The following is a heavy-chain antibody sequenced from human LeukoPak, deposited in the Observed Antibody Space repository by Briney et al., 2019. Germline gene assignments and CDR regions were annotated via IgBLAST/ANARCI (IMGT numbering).Heavy chain of an antibody. CDR1: GFTFSSYS. CDR3: AREVGYSDYGLDYYYYYMDV. CDR2: ISSSSSYI. Sequence: GGSLRLSCAASGFTFSSYSMNWVRQAPGKGLEWVSSISSSSSYIYYADSVKGRFTISRDNAKNSLYLQMNSLRAEDTAVYYCAREVGYSDYGLDYYYYYMDVWGKGTTVTVSS. D-gene: IGHD4/OR15-4a*01. V-gene: IGHV3-21*01. J-gene: IGHJ6*03.